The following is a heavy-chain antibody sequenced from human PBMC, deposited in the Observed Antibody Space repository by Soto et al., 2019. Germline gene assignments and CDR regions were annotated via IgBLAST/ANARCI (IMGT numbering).Heavy chain of an antibody. J-gene: IGHJ4*02. Sequence: SETLSLTCTVSGDSISRYYWSWLRQPPGKGLEWIGYIYYSGSTNYNPSLKSRVTISVDTSKNQFSLKLTSVTAADTAVYYCAIVVKYCRRLPCYVFHYSGMGTPLIVTS. CDR2: IYYSGST. D-gene: IGHD2-2*01. CDR3: AIVVKYCRRLPCYVFHY. CDR1: GDSISRYY. V-gene: IGHV4-59*01.